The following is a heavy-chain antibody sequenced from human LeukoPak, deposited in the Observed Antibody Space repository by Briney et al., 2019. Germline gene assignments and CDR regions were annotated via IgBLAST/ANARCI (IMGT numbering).Heavy chain of an antibody. D-gene: IGHD2-2*01. J-gene: IGHJ6*04. CDR1: GFTFSSYW. CDR2: IKQDGSEK. CDR3: ARDRGYCSSTSCLPYYYGMDV. V-gene: IGHV3-7*03. Sequence: GGSLRLSCAASGFTFSSYWMSWVRQAPGKGLEWVANIKQDGSEKYYVDSVKGRFTISRDNAKNSLYLQMNSLRAGDTAVYYCARDRGYCSSTSCLPYYYGMDVWGKGTTVTVSS.